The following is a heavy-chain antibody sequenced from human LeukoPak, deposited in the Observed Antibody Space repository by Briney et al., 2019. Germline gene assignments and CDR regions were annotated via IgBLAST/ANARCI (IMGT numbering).Heavy chain of an antibody. J-gene: IGHJ4*02. D-gene: IGHD5-12*01. CDR1: GYTFSNFG. CDR2: IYPGDSDT. V-gene: IGHV5-51*01. Sequence: GESLKISCMASGYTFSNFGIGWGCQKSGKGLEFMGVIYPGDSDTTYSPSFQGQVTVSADRSIRTTYLQWTSLEASDSAIYYCARGRGGFSGYENFDYWGQGTMVTVS. CDR3: ARGRGGFSGYENFDY.